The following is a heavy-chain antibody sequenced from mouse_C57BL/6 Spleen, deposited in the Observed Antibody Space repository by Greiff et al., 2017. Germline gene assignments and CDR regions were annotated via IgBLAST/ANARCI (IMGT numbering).Heavy chain of an antibody. J-gene: IGHJ4*01. CDR1: GFSLTSYG. V-gene: IGHV2-6-1*01. CDR3: ARHGGLRRYYAMDY. D-gene: IGHD2-4*01. Sequence: VKVVESGPGLVAPSQSLSITCTVSGFSLTSYGVHWVRQPPGKGLEWLVVIWSDGSTTYNSALKSRLSISKDNSKSQVFLKMNSLQTDDTAMYYCARHGGLRRYYAMDYWGQGTSVTVSS. CDR2: IWSDGST.